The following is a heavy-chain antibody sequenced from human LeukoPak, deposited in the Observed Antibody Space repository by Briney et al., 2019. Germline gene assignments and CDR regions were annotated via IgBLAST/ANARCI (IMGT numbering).Heavy chain of an antibody. Sequence: GGSLRLSCAASGFTFSNYLMHWLRQSPGRGLVWVSRINSEGSNTDYADFVKRRFTMSRDNAKNTVYLHMNSLGAEDTAVYYCARSGRGGAFDIWGHGTMVTVSS. CDR2: INSEGSNT. CDR3: ARSGRGGAFDI. V-gene: IGHV3-74*01. J-gene: IGHJ3*02. D-gene: IGHD1-26*01. CDR1: GFTFSNYL.